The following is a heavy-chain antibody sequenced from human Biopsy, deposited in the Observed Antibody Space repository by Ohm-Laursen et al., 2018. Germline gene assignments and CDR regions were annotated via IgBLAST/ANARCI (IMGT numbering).Heavy chain of an antibody. CDR2: IRNT. CDR3: AQTRNDYGGFYFDY. Sequence: SQTLSLTCSVSCDSISSSTYYWGWIRQPPGKGLEWIGTIRNTYFRTSLKSRVTMSVDTSKNHFSLKLSSVSAADTGVYYCAQTRNDYGGFYFDYWGRGTLVTVSS. V-gene: IGHV4-39*01. J-gene: IGHJ4*02. CDR1: CDSISSSTYY. D-gene: IGHD4/OR15-4a*01.